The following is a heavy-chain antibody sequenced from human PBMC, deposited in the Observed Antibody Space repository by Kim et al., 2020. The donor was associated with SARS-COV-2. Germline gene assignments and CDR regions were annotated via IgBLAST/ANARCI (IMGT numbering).Heavy chain of an antibody. D-gene: IGHD3-22*01. CDR1: GGSFSGYY. V-gene: IGHV4-34*01. CDR2: INHSGST. CDR3: ATPRDYYDSSGSKGGNEPFDY. Sequence: SETLSLTCAVYGGSFSGYYWSWIRQPPGKGLEWIGEINHSGSTNYNPSLKSRVTISVDTSKNQFSLKLSSVTAADTAVYYCATPRDYYDSSGSKGGNEPFDYWGQGTLVTVSS. J-gene: IGHJ4*02.